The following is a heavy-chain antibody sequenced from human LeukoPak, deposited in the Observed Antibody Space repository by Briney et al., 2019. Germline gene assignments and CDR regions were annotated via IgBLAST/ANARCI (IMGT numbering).Heavy chain of an antibody. CDR3: ARSLDTAMVGY. CDR1: GGSISSSSYY. D-gene: IGHD5-18*01. CDR2: IYYSGST. V-gene: IGHV4-39*01. J-gene: IGHJ4*02. Sequence: SETLSLTCTVSGGSISSSSYYWGWIRQPPGKGLKWIGSIYYSGSTYYNPSLKSRVTISVDTSKNQFSLKLSSVTAADTAVYYCARSLDTAMVGYWGQGTLVTVSS.